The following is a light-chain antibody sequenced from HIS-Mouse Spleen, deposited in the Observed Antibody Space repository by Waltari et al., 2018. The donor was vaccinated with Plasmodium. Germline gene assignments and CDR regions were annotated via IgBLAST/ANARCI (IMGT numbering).Light chain of an antibody. CDR1: ALQKKY. CDR3: YSTDSSGNHRV. CDR2: EDS. V-gene: IGLV3-10*01. Sequence: SYELTQPPSVSVSPGQTARIPCSGDALQKKYAYWYQQKSGQAPGLVIYEDSKRPSGIPERFSGSSSGTMATLTISGAQVEDEADYYCYSTDSSGNHRVFGGGTKLTVL. J-gene: IGLJ3*02.